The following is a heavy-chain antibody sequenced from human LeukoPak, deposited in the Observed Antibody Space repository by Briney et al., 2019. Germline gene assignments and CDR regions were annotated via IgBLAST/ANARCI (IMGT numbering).Heavy chain of an antibody. J-gene: IGHJ5*02. CDR2: IIPILGIA. CDR1: GGTFSSYT. D-gene: IGHD3-3*01. Sequence: SVKVACKASGGTFSSYTISWVRQAPGQGLEWMGRIIPILGIANYAQKFQGRVTITADKSTSTAYMELSSLRSEDTAVYYCARTITIFGVVIRRDNWFDPWGQGTLVTVS. V-gene: IGHV1-69*02. CDR3: ARTITIFGVVIRRDNWFDP.